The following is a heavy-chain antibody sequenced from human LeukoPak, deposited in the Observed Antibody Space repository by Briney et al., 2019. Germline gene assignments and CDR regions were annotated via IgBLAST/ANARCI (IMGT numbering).Heavy chain of an antibody. D-gene: IGHD1-1*01. CDR2: VSYDGNDG. J-gene: IGHJ4*02. V-gene: IGHV3-30*18. CDR1: GFNFTYYA. Sequence: GGSLRLSCIGSGFNFTYYAIYWVRQAPGKGLEWVAVVSYDGNDGYYADSAKGRFSISGDNSQNTVTLQMNNLRVDDTAIYYCAKLAWNDGSYYFDYWGQGTLVTVSS. CDR3: AKLAWNDGSYYFDY.